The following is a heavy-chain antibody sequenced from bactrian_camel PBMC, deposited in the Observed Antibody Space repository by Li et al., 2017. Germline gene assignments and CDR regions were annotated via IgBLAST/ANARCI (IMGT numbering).Heavy chain of an antibody. CDR2: INSGGGPT. V-gene: IGHV3S54*01. CDR1: EYLFSVYQ. J-gene: IGHJ4*01. Sequence: QVQLVESGGGSVQAGGSLRLSCLASEYLFSVYQMAWFRQAPGKEREGVASINSGGGPTYYAPSLKGRFNISRDNAKNTLYLQLDGLQSDDTAMYYCLKGTTIPGAPRGQGTQVTVS. D-gene: IGHD7*01. CDR3: LKGTTIPGAP.